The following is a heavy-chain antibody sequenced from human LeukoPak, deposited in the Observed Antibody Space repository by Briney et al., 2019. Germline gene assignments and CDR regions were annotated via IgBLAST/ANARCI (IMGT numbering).Heavy chain of an antibody. CDR2: IYTSGST. J-gene: IGHJ4*02. Sequence: PSETLSLTCTVSGGSISSGSYYWSWIRQPAGKGLEWIGRIYTSGSTNYNPSLKSRVTISVDTSKNQFSLKLSSVTAADTAVYYCASSSGSWGQGTLVTVSS. CDR1: GGSISSGSYY. D-gene: IGHD1-26*01. V-gene: IGHV4-61*02. CDR3: ASSSGS.